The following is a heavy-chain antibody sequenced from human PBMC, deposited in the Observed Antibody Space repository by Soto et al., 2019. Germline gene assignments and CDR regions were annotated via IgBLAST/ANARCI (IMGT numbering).Heavy chain of an antibody. V-gene: IGHV3-21*01. CDR1: GFTFSSYS. Sequence: EVQLVESGGGLVKPGGSLRLSCAASGFTFSSYSMNWVRQAPGKGLEWVSSISGSSSYIYYADSVKGRFTISRDNAKNSLYLQMNSLRGEDTAVYYCARGLGYWSGGSCYSGSVDYWGQGTLVTVSS. D-gene: IGHD2-15*01. CDR3: ARGLGYWSGGSCYSGSVDY. J-gene: IGHJ4*02. CDR2: ISGSSSYI.